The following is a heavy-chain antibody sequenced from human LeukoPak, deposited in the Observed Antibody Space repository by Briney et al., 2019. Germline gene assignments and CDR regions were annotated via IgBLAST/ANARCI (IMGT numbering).Heavy chain of an antibody. CDR1: GFTFSSYL. CDR2: IKQDGSEK. Sequence: GGSLRLSCAASGFTFSSYLMSWVRQAPGKGLEWVANIKQDGSEKYYVDSVKGRFTISRDNAKNSLYLQMNSLRAEDTAVYYCASDFPYAGYYYGMDVWGQGTTVTDSS. J-gene: IGHJ6*02. CDR3: ASDFPYAGYYYGMDV. D-gene: IGHD3-16*01. V-gene: IGHV3-7*01.